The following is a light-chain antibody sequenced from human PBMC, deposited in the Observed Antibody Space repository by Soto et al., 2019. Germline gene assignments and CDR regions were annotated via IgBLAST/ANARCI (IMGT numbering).Light chain of an antibody. J-gene: IGLJ2*01. Sequence: QSVLTQPPSASGTPGQRVTISCSGSSSNIGSNYVYWYQQLPGTVPQLLIYRNNERPSGVPDRFSGSKSGTSASLAISGLRSEDEADYYCAAWDDSLSGVVFGGGTKLPVL. CDR1: SSNIGSNY. CDR3: AAWDDSLSGVV. CDR2: RNN. V-gene: IGLV1-47*01.